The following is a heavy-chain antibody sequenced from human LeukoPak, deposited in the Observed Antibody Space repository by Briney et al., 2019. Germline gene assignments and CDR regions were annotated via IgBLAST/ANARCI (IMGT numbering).Heavy chain of an antibody. D-gene: IGHD1-26*01. V-gene: IGHV3-30*04. CDR2: ISYDGSNK. CDR3: ARVDGSYSPFDY. J-gene: IGHJ4*02. CDR1: GFTFSSYA. Sequence: SLRLSCAASGFTFSSYAIHWVRQAPGKGLEWVAVISYDGSNKYYADSVKGRFTISRDNSKNTLYLQMNSLRAEDTAVYYCARVDGSYSPFDYWGQGTLVTVSS.